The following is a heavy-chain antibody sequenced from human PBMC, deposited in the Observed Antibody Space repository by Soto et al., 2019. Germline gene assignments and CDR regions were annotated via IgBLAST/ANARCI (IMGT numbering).Heavy chain of an antibody. CDR2: VYISGST. CDR1: GGSIGTHY. V-gene: IGHV4-4*07. CDR3: ARDPRVTTVTGDAFDI. Sequence: QVQLQESGPGLVKPSETLSLTCTVSGGSIGTHYWNWIRQPAGKGLEWIGRVYISGSTDYNPSVKSRVSLSVDTSKKHFSLRLTSVTAADTAVYYCARDPRVTTVTGDAFDIWGQGIMVIVSS. D-gene: IGHD4-17*01. J-gene: IGHJ3*02.